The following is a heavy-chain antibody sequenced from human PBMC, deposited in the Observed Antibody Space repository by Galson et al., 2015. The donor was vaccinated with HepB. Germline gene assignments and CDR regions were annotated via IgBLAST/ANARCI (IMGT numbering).Heavy chain of an antibody. CDR3: ARARKYYYSSGTSPEYFKYGMDV. Sequence: SLRLSCAASGFTFSSTFSDYAMHWVRLAPGKGLEWVAVISGDGSDKYFSDSVRGRFIISRDKSRNTMYLQMNSLRVEETGVYYCARARKYYYSSGTSPEYFKYGMDVWGRGTTVTVSS. J-gene: IGHJ6*02. CDR1: GFTFSSTFSDYA. D-gene: IGHD3-10*01. V-gene: IGHV3-30-3*01. CDR2: ISGDGSDK.